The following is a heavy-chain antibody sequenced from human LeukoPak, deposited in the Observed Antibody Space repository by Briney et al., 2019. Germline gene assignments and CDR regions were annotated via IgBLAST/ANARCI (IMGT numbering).Heavy chain of an antibody. J-gene: IGHJ5*02. D-gene: IGHD5-12*01. Sequence: GSLRLSCAASGFTFSSYAMSWIRQPPGKGLEWIGSIYYSGETYYNPSLKSRVTTSLDTSKNQFSLRLSSVTAADTAVYYCARLANVAMITWGQGTLVTVSS. V-gene: IGHV4-39*01. CDR2: IYYSGET. CDR1: GFTFSSYA. CDR3: ARLANVAMIT.